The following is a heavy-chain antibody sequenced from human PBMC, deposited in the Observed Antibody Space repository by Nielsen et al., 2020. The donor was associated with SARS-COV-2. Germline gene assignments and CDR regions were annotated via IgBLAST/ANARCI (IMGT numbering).Heavy chain of an antibody. D-gene: IGHD3-22*01. CDR2: ITGGGAI. CDR3: AKDIVSGYYDSSGYFTFDP. Sequence: GGSLRLSCTASGFNFRPYAMTWVRQGPGKGLEWVAGITGGGAINYADSVKGRFTISRDNSKSTLYLQMNSLRAEDTALHYCAKDIVSGYYDSSGYFTFDPWGQGTLVTVSS. V-gene: IGHV3-23*01. J-gene: IGHJ5*02. CDR1: GFNFRPYA.